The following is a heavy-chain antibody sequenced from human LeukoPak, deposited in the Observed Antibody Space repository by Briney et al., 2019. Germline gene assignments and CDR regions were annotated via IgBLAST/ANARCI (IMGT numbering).Heavy chain of an antibody. V-gene: IGHV3-23*01. Sequence: GGSLRLSCEVFGFTFSTSAMSWVRQAPGKGLEWVSGIRASDDTTYYVDSVKGRFTVSRDNSKNTLYLQMNSLRVEGTAVYYCRFYTRGSDYWGQGTLVTVSS. CDR1: GFTFSTSA. CDR2: IRASDDTT. J-gene: IGHJ4*02. D-gene: IGHD2-2*02. CDR3: RFYTRGSDY.